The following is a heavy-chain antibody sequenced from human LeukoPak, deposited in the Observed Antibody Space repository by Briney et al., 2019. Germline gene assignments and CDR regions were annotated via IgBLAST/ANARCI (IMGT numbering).Heavy chain of an antibody. Sequence: ASVKVSRKASGYTFTGYYMHWVRQAPGQGLEWMGWINPNSGGTNYAQKFQGRVTMTRDTSISTAYMELSRLRSDDTAVYYCARIMITFGGVIVKDYWGQGTLVTVSS. CDR1: GYTFTGYY. CDR3: ARIMITFGGVIVKDY. D-gene: IGHD3-16*02. V-gene: IGHV1-2*02. CDR2: INPNSGGT. J-gene: IGHJ4*02.